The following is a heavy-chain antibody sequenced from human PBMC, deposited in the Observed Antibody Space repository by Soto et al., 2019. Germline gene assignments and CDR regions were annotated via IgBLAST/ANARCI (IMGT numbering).Heavy chain of an antibody. CDR2: IRSKAYGGTT. J-gene: IGHJ5*02. Sequence: GGSLRLSCTASGFTFGDYAMSWFRQAPGKGLEWVGFIRSKAYGGTTEYAASVKGRFTISRDDSKSIAYLQINSLKTEDTAVFYCTRGGYDILTGYYWFDPWGQGTLVTVSS. V-gene: IGHV3-49*03. CDR1: GFTFGDYA. CDR3: TRGGYDILTGYYWFDP. D-gene: IGHD3-9*01.